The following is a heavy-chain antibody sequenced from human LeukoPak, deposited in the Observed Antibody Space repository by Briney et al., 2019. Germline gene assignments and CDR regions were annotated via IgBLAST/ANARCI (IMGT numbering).Heavy chain of an antibody. CDR3: ARDGQQLPFDY. D-gene: IGHD6-13*01. V-gene: IGHV3-21*01. CDR1: GITFSSYE. J-gene: IGHJ4*02. Sequence: PGGSLRLSCAASGITFSSYEMNWVRQAQGKGLEWVSSISSSSSYIYYAGSVKGRFTISRDNAKNSLYLQMNSLRAEDTAVYYCARDGQQLPFDYWGQGTLVTVSS. CDR2: ISSSSSYI.